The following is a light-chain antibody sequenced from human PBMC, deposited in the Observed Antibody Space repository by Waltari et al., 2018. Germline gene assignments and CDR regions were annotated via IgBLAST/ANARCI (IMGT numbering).Light chain of an antibody. Sequence: QSVLTQPPSVSAAPGQKVTISCSGSSSNIGNYYVSWYYHLPGAAPKLLIYGKNKRPSGIPDRFSASKYGTSATLGITGLQIVDEADYYCATWDNNLKDVVFGGGTKLTVL. J-gene: IGLJ2*01. CDR3: ATWDNNLKDVV. V-gene: IGLV1-51*01. CDR2: GKN. CDR1: SSNIGNYY.